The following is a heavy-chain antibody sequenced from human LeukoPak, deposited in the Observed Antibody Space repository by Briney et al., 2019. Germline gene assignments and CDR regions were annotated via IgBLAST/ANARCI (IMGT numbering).Heavy chain of an antibody. CDR3: ARDIRDDSPPYYYYGMDV. Sequence: GVSVKVSCKASGGTFSSYTISWVRQAPGQGLEWMGRIIPILGIANYAQKFQGRVTITADKSTSTAYMELSSLRSEDTAVYYCARDIRDDSPPYYYYGMDVWGQGTTVTVSS. CDR2: IIPILGIA. CDR1: GGTFSSYT. D-gene: IGHD3-3*01. V-gene: IGHV1-69*04. J-gene: IGHJ6*02.